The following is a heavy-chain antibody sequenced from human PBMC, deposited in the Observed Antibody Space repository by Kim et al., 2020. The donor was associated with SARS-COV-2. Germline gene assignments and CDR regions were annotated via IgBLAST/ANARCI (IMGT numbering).Heavy chain of an antibody. CDR2: IHSSGTT. CDR1: GVTFSSSSYC. V-gene: IGHV4-39*01. J-gene: IGHJ5*02. D-gene: IGHD2-21*01. CDR3: ASGHLALAYGNWFDP. Sequence: SETLSLTCTVSGVTFSSSSYCWVWIRQPPGQGLEWIGSIHSSGTTYYTPSLKSRVTISLHTSKNQFSLRLKSVSAADTAVYYCASGHLALAYGNWFDPWGEETQGTVYS.